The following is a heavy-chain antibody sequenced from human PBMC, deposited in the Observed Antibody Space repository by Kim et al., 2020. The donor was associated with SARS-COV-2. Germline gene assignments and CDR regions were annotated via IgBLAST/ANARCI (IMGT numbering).Heavy chain of an antibody. CDR2: IYAGDSDT. D-gene: IGHD1-26*01. CDR1: GYTFTNYW. Sequence: GESLKISCKGSGYTFTNYWIGWVRQMSGKGLEWTGIIYAGDSDTRYSPSFQGQVTISADKSITTAYLQWSSLKASDTAIYYCARHTGAGSYHGALDIWGQETLVTVAS. J-gene: IGHJ3*02. V-gene: IGHV5-51*01. CDR3: ARHTGAGSYHGALDI.